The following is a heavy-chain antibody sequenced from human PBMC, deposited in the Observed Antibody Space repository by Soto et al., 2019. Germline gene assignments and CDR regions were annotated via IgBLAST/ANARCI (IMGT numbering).Heavy chain of an antibody. CDR2: IGGSGHEI. J-gene: IGHJ4*02. CDR3: ARDWGADEWARLDY. Sequence: QVQLVESGGGLVKPGGSLRLSCAASGFPFSDYFMHWIRQAPGKGPEWISQIGGSGHEIEYGNSVGGRFTISRDNVKNSLYLQMNSLRVEDTAVYYCARDWGADEWARLDYWGQGTLVTVSS. V-gene: IGHV3-11*01. CDR1: GFPFSDYF. D-gene: IGHD3-16*01.